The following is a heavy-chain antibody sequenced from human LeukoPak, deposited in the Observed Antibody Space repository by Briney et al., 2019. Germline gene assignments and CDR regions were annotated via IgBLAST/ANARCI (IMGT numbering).Heavy chain of an antibody. J-gene: IGHJ5*02. CDR2: MNPNSGNT. V-gene: IGHV1-8*02. Sequence: ASVKVSCKASGYTFTSYDINWVRQATGQGLEWMGWMNPNSGNTGYAQKFQGRVTMTRNTSISTAYMELSSLRSEDTAVYYCARAGFLRVWGSYRRFDPWGQGTLVTVSS. CDR1: GYTFTSYD. D-gene: IGHD3-16*02. CDR3: ARAGFLRVWGSYRRFDP.